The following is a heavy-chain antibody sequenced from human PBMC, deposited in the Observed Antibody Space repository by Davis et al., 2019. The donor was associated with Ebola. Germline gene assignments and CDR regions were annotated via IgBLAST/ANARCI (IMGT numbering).Heavy chain of an antibody. Sequence: GESLKISCAASGFTFMDYSMYWVRQAPGKGLEWVSHAGPIGDHISYADSVKGRFFISRDNAHNSLYLQLNSLRDDDTAVYFCARRILSLSRGGMDVWGRGTTVIVSS. D-gene: IGHD2/OR15-2a*01. CDR1: GFTFMDYS. CDR3: ARRILSLSRGGMDV. J-gene: IGHJ6*02. CDR2: AGPIGDHI. V-gene: IGHV3-48*02.